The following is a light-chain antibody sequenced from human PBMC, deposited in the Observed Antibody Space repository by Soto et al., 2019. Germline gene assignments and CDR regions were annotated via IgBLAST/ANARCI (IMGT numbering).Light chain of an antibody. V-gene: IGKV1-17*01. CDR2: VAS. CDR1: QGIRNG. CDR3: LQHDAYPLT. Sequence: DIQMTQSPSSLSASVGDRVTITCRASQGIRNGLLGWYQQKPGKAPKCLIYVASSLQSGVPSRXXXXXXXXXXXLTISSLQPEDFATYYCLQHDAYPLTFGQGTKVEVK. J-gene: IGKJ1*01.